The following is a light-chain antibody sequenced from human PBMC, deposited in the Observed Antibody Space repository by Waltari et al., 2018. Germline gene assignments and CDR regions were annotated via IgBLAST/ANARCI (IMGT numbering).Light chain of an antibody. CDR3: MQTVQLPRT. V-gene: IGKV2D-29*01. J-gene: IGKJ2*02. CDR2: EVF. Sequence: DIVMTESPLSLSVSPGQPAPFSCKPSQSLLHSDGKTSLYWYLQKPGQPPQLLIYEVFNRFSGVPDKFSGSGSGTDFTLKISRVEAEDVGVYFCMQTVQLPRTFGQGTKLEIK. CDR1: QSLLHSDGKTS.